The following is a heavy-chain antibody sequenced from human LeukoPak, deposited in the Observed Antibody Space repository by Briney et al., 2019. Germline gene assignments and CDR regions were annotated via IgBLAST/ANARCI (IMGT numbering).Heavy chain of an antibody. CDR2: IYYSGST. D-gene: IGHD3-22*01. Sequence: SETLSLICTVSGGSISSGSYYWSWIRQPPGKGLEWIGYIYYSGSTNYNPSLKSRVTISVYTSKNQFSLKLSSVTAADTAVYYCARLKYYYDSSGYRAEYFQHWGQGTLVTVSS. CDR1: GGSISSGSYY. J-gene: IGHJ1*01. CDR3: ARLKYYYDSSGYRAEYFQH. V-gene: IGHV4-61*01.